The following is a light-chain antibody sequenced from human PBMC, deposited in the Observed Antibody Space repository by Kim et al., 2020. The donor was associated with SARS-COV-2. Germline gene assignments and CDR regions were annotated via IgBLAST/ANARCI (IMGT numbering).Light chain of an antibody. Sequence: PGERAILSCRASQTIGISLGWYQHKLGQAPRLLIYDAANRAAGIPDRFSGGGTGTDFTLTISSIGPEDVAIYDCQQRNNWPPAVTFGGGTKVDIK. CDR1: QTIGIS. J-gene: IGKJ4*01. CDR3: QQRNNWPPAVT. V-gene: IGKV3-11*01. CDR2: DAA.